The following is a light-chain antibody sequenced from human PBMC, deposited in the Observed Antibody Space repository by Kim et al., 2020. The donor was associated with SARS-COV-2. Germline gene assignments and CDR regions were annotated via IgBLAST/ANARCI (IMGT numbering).Light chain of an antibody. CDR3: QVWDSSSDHPV. Sequence: APGKTARITCGGNNIGSKSVHWYQQKPGQAPVLVIYYDSDRPSGIPERFSGSNSGNTATLTISRVEAGDEADYYCQVWDSSSDHPVLGGGTQRTVL. J-gene: IGLJ3*02. CDR2: YDS. V-gene: IGLV3-21*04. CDR1: NIGSKS.